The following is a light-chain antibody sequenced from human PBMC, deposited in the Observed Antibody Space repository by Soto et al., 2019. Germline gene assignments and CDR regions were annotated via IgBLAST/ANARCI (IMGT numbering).Light chain of an antibody. V-gene: IGLV1-40*01. J-gene: IGLJ1*01. Sequence: QPVLTQPPSVSGAPGQRVTISCTGSRSNIGAGYEVHWYQQLPGTAPKLLIYGNNNRPSGVPDRFSGSKSGTSASLAITGLQAEDEADYYCQSYDSSLSALYVFGTGTKVTVL. CDR1: RSNIGAGYE. CDR2: GNN. CDR3: QSYDSSLSALYV.